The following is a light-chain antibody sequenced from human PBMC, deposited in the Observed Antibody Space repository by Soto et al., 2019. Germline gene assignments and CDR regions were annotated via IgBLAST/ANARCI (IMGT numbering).Light chain of an antibody. CDR3: MQGTHWRYP. J-gene: IGKJ2*01. Sequence: VLARSPLSLRVTLGQPAFISCMSSQTRLFNAGTTYLNWFQQTPGQSPRRITYKDSNRDSGVPDRFSGSGSGTDFTPKISRVEAEDVGGHYCMQGTHWRYPFGPGTKVDIK. V-gene: IGKV2-30*01. CDR2: KDS. CDR1: QTRLFNAGTTY.